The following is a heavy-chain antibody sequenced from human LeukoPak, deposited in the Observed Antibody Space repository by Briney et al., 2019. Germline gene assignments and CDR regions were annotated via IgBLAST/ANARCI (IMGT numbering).Heavy chain of an antibody. CDR1: GGSISSGSYY. CDR3: ARTLWFGELLSWFDP. Sequence: PSQTLSLTCTVSGGSISSGSYYWSWIRQPAGKGLEWIGRIYTSGSTNYNPSLKSRVTIPVDTSKNQFSLKLSSVTAADTAVYYCARTLWFGELLSWFDPWGQGTLVTVSS. CDR2: IYTSGST. J-gene: IGHJ5*02. D-gene: IGHD3-10*01. V-gene: IGHV4-61*02.